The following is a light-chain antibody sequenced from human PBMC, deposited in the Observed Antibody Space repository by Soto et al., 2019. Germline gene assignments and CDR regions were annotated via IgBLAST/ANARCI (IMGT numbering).Light chain of an antibody. CDR3: SSYTSSSIPYV. CDR2: DVS. J-gene: IGLJ1*01. V-gene: IGLV2-14*01. CDR1: SSDVGGYNY. Sequence: QSVLTQPASVSGYPGQSITISCTGTSSDVGGYNYVSWYQQHPGKAPKLMIYDVSNRPSGVSNRFSGSKSGNTASLTISGLQAEDEADYYCSSYTSSSIPYVFGTGTKLTVL.